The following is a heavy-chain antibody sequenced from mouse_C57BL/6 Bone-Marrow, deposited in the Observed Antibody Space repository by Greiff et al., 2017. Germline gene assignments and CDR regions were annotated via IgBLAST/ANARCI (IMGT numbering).Heavy chain of an antibody. V-gene: IGHV6-6*01. D-gene: IGHD1-1*01. Sequence: EVKVEVSGGGLVQPGGSMKLSCAASGFTFSDAWMDWVRQSPEKGLEWVAEIRNKANNHATYYAESVKGRLTISRDDSKSSVYLQMNSLRAEDTGIYYCTRYYYGSSLYAMDYWGQGTSVTVSS. CDR2: IRNKANNHAT. CDR1: GFTFSDAW. CDR3: TRYYYGSSLYAMDY. J-gene: IGHJ4*01.